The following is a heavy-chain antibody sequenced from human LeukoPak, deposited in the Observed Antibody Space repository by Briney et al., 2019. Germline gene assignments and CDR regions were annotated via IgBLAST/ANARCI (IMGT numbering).Heavy chain of an antibody. Sequence: GASVKVSCKASGYTFTGYYMHWGRQAPGQGLEWMGWINPNSGGTNYAQKFQGRVTMTRDTSISTAYMELSRLRSDDTAVYYCARGLGYYDSSGYYGLDYNWFDPWGQGTLITVSS. V-gene: IGHV1-2*02. D-gene: IGHD3-22*01. CDR3: ARGLGYYDSSGYYGLDYNWFDP. CDR1: GYTFTGYY. J-gene: IGHJ5*02. CDR2: INPNSGGT.